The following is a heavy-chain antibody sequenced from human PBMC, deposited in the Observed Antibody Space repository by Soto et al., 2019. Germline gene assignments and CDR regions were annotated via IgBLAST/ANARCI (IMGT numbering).Heavy chain of an antibody. CDR3: ARGLIGIALASTNFDY. J-gene: IGHJ4*02. CDR2: ISYDGSNK. Sequence: GGSLRLSCAASGFTFSSYAMHWVRQAPGKGLEWVAVISYDGSNKYYADSVKGRFAISRDTSKNTLYLQMNSLRAEDTAVYYCARGLIGIALASTNFDYWGQGTLVTGSS. D-gene: IGHD6-19*01. V-gene: IGHV3-30*09. CDR1: GFTFSSYA.